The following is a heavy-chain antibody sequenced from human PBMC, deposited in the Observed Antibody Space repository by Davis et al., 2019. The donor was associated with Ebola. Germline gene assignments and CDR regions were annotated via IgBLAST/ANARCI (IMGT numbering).Heavy chain of an antibody. CDR3: AREDNVVEGFDL. V-gene: IGHV1-2*05. CDR2: INPNSGGT. J-gene: IGHJ2*01. D-gene: IGHD2-15*01. CDR1: GYTFTSYD. Sequence: AASVKVSCKASGYTFTSYDINWVRQAPGQGLEWMGRINPNSGGTNYAQKFQGRVTMTRDTSISTAYMELSRLRSDDTVVYYCAREDNVVEGFDLWGRGTLVTVSS.